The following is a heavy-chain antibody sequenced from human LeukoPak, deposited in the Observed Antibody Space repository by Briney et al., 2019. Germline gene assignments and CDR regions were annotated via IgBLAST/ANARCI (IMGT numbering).Heavy chain of an antibody. CDR2: VSGRYDST. J-gene: IGHJ4*02. CDR1: GFTFSNYA. V-gene: IGHV3-23*01. CDR3: AKWGDYDILTGYYDSDY. Sequence: GGSLRLSCAASGFTFSNYAMSWVRQAPGKGLEWVSAVSGRYDSTYYADSVKGRFTISRDTSKNTLYLQMNSLRAEDTAVYYCAKWGDYDILTGYYDSDYWGQGTLVTVSS. D-gene: IGHD3-9*01.